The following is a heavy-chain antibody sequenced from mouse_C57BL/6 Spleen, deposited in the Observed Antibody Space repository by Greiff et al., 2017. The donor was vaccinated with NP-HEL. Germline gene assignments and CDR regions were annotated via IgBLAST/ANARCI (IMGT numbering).Heavy chain of an antibody. CDR1: GYPFTSYW. J-gene: IGHJ4*01. V-gene: IGHV1-52*01. D-gene: IGHD2-1*01. Sequence: QVQLQQPGAELVRPGSSVKLSCKASGYPFTSYWMHWVKQRPIQGLEWIGNINPSDIDTHYNQKFKDKATLTVDNSSSTAYMQLSSLTSEDSAVYYCARRGEEIYYGNLNAMDYWGQGTSVTVSS. CDR2: INPSDIDT. CDR3: ARRGEEIYYGNLNAMDY.